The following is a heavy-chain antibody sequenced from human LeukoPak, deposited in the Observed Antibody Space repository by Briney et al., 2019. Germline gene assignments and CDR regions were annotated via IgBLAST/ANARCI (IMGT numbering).Heavy chain of an antibody. V-gene: IGHV4-34*01. CDR2: INHSGST. CDR1: GGSFSGYY. J-gene: IGHJ2*01. CDR3: ARTHIVVVTAIPRDWYFDL. D-gene: IGHD2-21*02. Sequence: SETLSLTCAVYGGSFSGYYWSWICQPPGKGLEWIGEINHSGSTNYNPSLKSRVTISVDTSKNQFSLKLSSVTAADTAVYYCARTHIVVVTAIPRDWYFDLWGRGTLVTVSS.